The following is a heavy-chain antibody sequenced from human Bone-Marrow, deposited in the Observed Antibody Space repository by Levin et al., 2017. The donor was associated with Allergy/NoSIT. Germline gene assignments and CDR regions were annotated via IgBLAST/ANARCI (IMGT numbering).Heavy chain of an antibody. J-gene: IGHJ5*02. V-gene: IGHV4-31*03. CDR3: ARDKVVGYCTDGSCYDRAGWFDP. CDR2: IYYTGST. Sequence: SETLSLTCTVSGGSISSGGYYWSWIRQFPGKGLEWIGYIYYTGSTSYNPSLKSRVSISVDRSNNQFSLTLRSVSAADTARYYCARDKVVGYCTDGSCYDRAGWFDPWGQGALVTVSS. D-gene: IGHD2-8*01. CDR1: GGSISSGGYY.